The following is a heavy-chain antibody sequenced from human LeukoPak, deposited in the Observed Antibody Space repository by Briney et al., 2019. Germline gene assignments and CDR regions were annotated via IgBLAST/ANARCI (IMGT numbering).Heavy chain of an antibody. D-gene: IGHD2-21*01. CDR2: ISGSSSYI. V-gene: IGHV3-21*01. CDR1: GFTFSSYS. Sequence: GGSLRLSCAASGFTFSSYSMNWVRQAPGKGLEWVSSISGSSSYIYYADSVKGRFTISRDNAKNSLYLQMNSLRAEDTAVYYCARDTNSAGAYFDYWGQGTLVTVSS. CDR3: ARDTNSAGAYFDY. J-gene: IGHJ4*02.